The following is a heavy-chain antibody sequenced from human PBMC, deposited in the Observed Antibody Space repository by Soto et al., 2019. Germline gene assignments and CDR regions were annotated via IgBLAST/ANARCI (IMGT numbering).Heavy chain of an antibody. V-gene: IGHV1-69*01. D-gene: IGHD3-10*01. J-gene: IGHJ4*02. Sequence: QVQLVQSGAEVKKPGSSVKVSCKASGGIFSTYAISWLRQAPGQGLEWMGGIIPIFGTPNYAQRFQGRVTITADESTITVYMELSRLRSEDTAVYYCARDRDDDGSGNYYNRIDFWGQGTLVTVSS. CDR3: ARDRDDDGSGNYYNRIDF. CDR2: IIPIFGTP. CDR1: GGIFSTYA.